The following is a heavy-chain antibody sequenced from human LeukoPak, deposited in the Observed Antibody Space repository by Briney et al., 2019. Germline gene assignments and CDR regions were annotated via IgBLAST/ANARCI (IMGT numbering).Heavy chain of an antibody. J-gene: IGHJ4*02. CDR1: GFTFSRYG. V-gene: IGHV3-74*01. Sequence: GGSLRLSCAASGFTFSRYGMHWVRQAPGEGLVWVSRITGDGTHILYADSVKGRFTMSRDNAKNTLYLQMNSLRAGDTAVYYCAADRGGWSYWGQGTLVTVSS. CDR2: ITGDGTHI. CDR3: AADRGGWSY. D-gene: IGHD6-19*01.